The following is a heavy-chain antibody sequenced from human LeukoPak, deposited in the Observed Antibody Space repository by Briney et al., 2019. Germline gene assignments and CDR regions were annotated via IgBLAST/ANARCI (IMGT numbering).Heavy chain of an antibody. J-gene: IGHJ5*02. CDR2: INPNSGGT. Sequence: ASVKVSCKASEYTFTGYYLHWVRQAHGQGLEWMGWINPNSGGTNYAQKFQGRVTMTRDTSISTAYMELSSLRSDDTAVYYCARDPAGTVGLFALQNWFDTWGQGTLVTVSS. CDR1: EYTFTGYY. V-gene: IGHV1-2*02. CDR3: ARDPAGTVGLFALQNWFDT. D-gene: IGHD6-19*01.